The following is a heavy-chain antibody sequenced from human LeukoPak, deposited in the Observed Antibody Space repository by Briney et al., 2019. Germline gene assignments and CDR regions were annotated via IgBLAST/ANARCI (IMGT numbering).Heavy chain of an antibody. CDR1: GGTLNNYA. D-gene: IGHD6-19*01. V-gene: IGHV1-69*05. Sequence: SVNVSCKASGGTLNNYAISWVRQAPGQGREWMGGIIHIFGTANSAQKFQGRVTITTDESTSTAYMELSSLRSEDTAVYYCARDGVAGSYWYFDLWGRGTLVTVSS. CDR3: ARDGVAGSYWYFDL. CDR2: IIHIFGTA. J-gene: IGHJ2*01.